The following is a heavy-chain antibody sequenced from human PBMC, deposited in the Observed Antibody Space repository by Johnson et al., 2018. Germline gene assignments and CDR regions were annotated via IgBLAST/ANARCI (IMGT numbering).Heavy chain of an antibody. CDR3: AKDISTTRAVDAFDI. Sequence: EVQLVESGGGLVKPGGSLRLSCAASGFTFSSYSMNWVRQAPGKGLVWVSRITWNSGSIGYADSVKGRFTISRDNAKKSLYLQMNSLRAEDTALYYCAKDISTTRAVDAFDIWGQGTMVTVSS. CDR1: GFTFSSYS. J-gene: IGHJ3*02. V-gene: IGHV3-9*01. CDR2: ITWNSGSI. D-gene: IGHD1-7*01.